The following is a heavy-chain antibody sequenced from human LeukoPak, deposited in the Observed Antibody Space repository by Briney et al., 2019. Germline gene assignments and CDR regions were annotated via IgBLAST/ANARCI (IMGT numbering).Heavy chain of an antibody. Sequence: ASVKVSCKASGYTFTGYYMHWVRQAPGQGLEWMGWINPNSGGTNYAQKFQGRVTMTRDTSTSTVYMELSSLRSEDTAVYYCARDGSVDTAMVTTLYYYYYGMDVWGQGTTVTVSS. J-gene: IGHJ6*02. CDR1: GYTFTGYY. CDR3: ARDGSVDTAMVTTLYYYYYGMDV. D-gene: IGHD5-18*01. CDR2: INPNSGGT. V-gene: IGHV1-2*02.